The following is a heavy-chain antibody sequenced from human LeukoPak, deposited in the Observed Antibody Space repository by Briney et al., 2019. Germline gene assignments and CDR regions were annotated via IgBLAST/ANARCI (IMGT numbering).Heavy chain of an antibody. D-gene: IGHD6-19*01. CDR2: ISSSSSYI. J-gene: IGHJ4*02. V-gene: IGHV3-21*01. CDR1: GFTFSTYA. CDR3: ARAPTFSGWFDY. Sequence: PGGSLRLSFAASGFTFSTYAMTWVRQAPGKGLEWVSSISSSSSYIYYADSVKGRFTISRDNAKTSLYLQMNSLRVEDTAVYYCARAPTFSGWFDYWGQGTLVTVSS.